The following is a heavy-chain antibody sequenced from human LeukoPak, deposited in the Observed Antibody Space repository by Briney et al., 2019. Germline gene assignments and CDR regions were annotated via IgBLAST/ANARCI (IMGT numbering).Heavy chain of an antibody. V-gene: IGHV3-33*01. CDR2: ISHDGTFQ. CDR1: GFSLNNFG. CDR3: AREADCSGGSCYRGVFDI. Sequence: PGGSLRLSCAASGFSLNNFGVHWVRQAPGKGLEWVAVISHDGTFQNYADSVKGRFTISRDNSKNTLYLQMNSLRAEDTAVYYCAREADCSGGSCYRGVFDIWGQGTMVTVSS. D-gene: IGHD2-15*01. J-gene: IGHJ3*02.